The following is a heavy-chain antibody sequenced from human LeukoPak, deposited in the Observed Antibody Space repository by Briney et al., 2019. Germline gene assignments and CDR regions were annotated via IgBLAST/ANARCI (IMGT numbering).Heavy chain of an antibody. J-gene: IGHJ5*02. Sequence: ASVKVSCKASGYTFTGYYMHWVRQAPGQGLEWMGWINPNSGGTNYAQKFQGRVTMTRDTSISTAYMELSRLRSDDTAVYSCARVGKVGATRRWFDPWGQGTLVTVSS. CDR2: INPNSGGT. CDR3: ARVGKVGATRRWFDP. CDR1: GYTFTGYY. D-gene: IGHD1-26*01. V-gene: IGHV1-2*02.